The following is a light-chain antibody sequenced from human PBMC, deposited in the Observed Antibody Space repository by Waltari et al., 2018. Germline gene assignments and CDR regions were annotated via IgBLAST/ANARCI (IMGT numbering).Light chain of an antibody. J-gene: IGKJ1*01. Sequence: IMLTPSPGTISLSPRERATLSCRASQSIGRYLVWYQQKPGQAPRLLMYEASRRATGIPDRFSGSGSGTDFSLTISRLEPEDFAVYYCQNHERLPATFGQGTKVELK. CDR3: QNHERLPAT. V-gene: IGKV3-20*01. CDR1: QSIGRY. CDR2: EAS.